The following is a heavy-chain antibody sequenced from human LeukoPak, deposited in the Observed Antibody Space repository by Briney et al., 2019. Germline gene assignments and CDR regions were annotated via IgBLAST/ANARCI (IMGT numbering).Heavy chain of an antibody. CDR1: GFAFSSYG. CDR2: IWYDGSNK. V-gene: IGHV3-33*01. D-gene: IGHD3-16*02. J-gene: IGHJ4*02. CDR3: ARDRYTPYYFDY. Sequence: GGSLRLSCAASGFAFSSYGMHWVRQAPGKGLEWVAVIWYDGSNKYYADSVKGRFTISRDNSKNTLYLQMNSLRAEDTAVYYCARDRYTPYYFDYWGQGTLVTVSS.